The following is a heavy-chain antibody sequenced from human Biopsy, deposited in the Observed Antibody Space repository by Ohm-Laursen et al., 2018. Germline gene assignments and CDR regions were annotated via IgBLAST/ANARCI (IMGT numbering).Heavy chain of an antibody. CDR3: ARDLYDFCGGCPFDP. CDR1: GFGFSDYD. CDR2: ISSSASSM. D-gene: IGHD3-3*01. Sequence: SLRLSCSASGFGFSDYDMKWVRQAPGKGLKWVSYISSSASSMYYADSVKGRFTISRDNAKKSLYLQMNSLRAEDTAMYYCARDLYDFCGGCPFDPWGQGTLVTVS. J-gene: IGHJ5*02. V-gene: IGHV3-48*03.